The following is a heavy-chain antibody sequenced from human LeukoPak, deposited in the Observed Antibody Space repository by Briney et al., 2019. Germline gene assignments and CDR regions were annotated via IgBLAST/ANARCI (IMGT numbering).Heavy chain of an antibody. D-gene: IGHD2-15*01. Sequence: SGGSLRLSCAASGFTFTNYWMLWVRQTTEKGLVWVSRTNSDGSSTAYADSVKGRFTISRDNAKNTLYLQMNNLRAGDTAVYYCARGSRVGAPGSWFDPWGQGTLVTVSA. CDR3: ARGSRVGAPGSWFDP. V-gene: IGHV3-74*01. CDR1: GFTFTNYW. CDR2: TNSDGSST. J-gene: IGHJ5*02.